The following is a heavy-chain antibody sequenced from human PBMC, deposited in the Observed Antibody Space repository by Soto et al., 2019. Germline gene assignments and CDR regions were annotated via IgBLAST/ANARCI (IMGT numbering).Heavy chain of an antibody. Sequence: GASVKVSCKDSGYTFTGYYMHWLRQAPGQGLEWMGWINPKSGGTSYAHKFQGRVTMTRERTTPTPYTELSRVVSDEKAVYCCEKSGSLIRPPLGYFDYSGKATRLTVSS. J-gene: IGHJ4*02. D-gene: IGHD2-15*01. V-gene: IGHV1-2*07. CDR3: EKSGSLIRPPLGYFDY. CDR1: GYTFTGYY. CDR2: INPKSGGT.